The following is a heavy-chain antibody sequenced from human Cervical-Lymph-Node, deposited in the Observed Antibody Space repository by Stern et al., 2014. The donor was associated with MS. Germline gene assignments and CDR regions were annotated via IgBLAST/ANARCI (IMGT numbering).Heavy chain of an antibody. V-gene: IGHV1-8*01. CDR3: ARSSGSFQWDFDY. J-gene: IGHJ4*02. Sequence: MQLVESGAEVKQPGASVKVSCKASGYTFTSYDINWVRQATGQGLEWMGWMNPNSGNTGYAQKFQGRVTMSRNNSISPAYIEMSSLRSEDTAVYYCARSSGSFQWDFDYWGQGTLVTVSS. D-gene: IGHD1-26*01. CDR1: GYTFTSYD. CDR2: MNPNSGNT.